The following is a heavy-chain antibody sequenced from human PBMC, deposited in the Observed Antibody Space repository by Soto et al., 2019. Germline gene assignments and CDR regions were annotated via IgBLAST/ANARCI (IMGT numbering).Heavy chain of an antibody. CDR2: ISYDGSNK. V-gene: IGHV3-30*18. D-gene: IGHD5-12*01. CDR1: RFTFSNYG. Sequence: QVQLVESGGGVVQPGRSLRLSCAASRFTFSNYGMHWVRQTPGKGLEWVAVISYDGSNKYYADSVKGRFTISRDNSKNTLYLQMNSLRAEDTAVYYCVKGGYHYFDYWGQGTLATVSS. CDR3: VKGGYHYFDY. J-gene: IGHJ4*02.